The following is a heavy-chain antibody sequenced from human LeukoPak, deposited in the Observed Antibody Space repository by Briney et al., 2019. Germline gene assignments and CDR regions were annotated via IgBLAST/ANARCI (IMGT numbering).Heavy chain of an antibody. J-gene: IGHJ4*02. CDR2: MNPNSGNT. D-gene: IGHD5-12*01. CDR3: ARDLGGYDSAGFDY. Sequence: ASVKVSCKASGYTFTSYGINWVRQATGQGLEWMGWMNPNSGNTGYAQKFQGRVTMTRDTSTSTVYMELSSLRSEDTAVYYCARDLGGYDSAGFDYWGQGTLVTVSS. CDR1: GYTFTSYG. V-gene: IGHV1-8*01.